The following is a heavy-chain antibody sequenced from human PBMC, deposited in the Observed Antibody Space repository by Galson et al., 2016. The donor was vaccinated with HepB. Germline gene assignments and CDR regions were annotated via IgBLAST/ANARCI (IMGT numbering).Heavy chain of an antibody. Sequence: SETLSLTCTVSGGSISSDTYLWAWIRQPPGMGLEWIATIYYRGTTHYNPSLKSRVSMSVDTSKSQFYLSLTSVTAADTAVYHCASTVAVPDFYFDYWGQGTLVTVSS. D-gene: IGHD6-19*01. CDR3: ASTVAVPDFYFDY. V-gene: IGHV4-39*07. CDR1: GGSISSDTYL. CDR2: IYYRGTT. J-gene: IGHJ4*02.